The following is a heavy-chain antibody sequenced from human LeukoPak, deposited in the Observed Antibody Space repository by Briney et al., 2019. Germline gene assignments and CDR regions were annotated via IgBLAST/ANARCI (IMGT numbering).Heavy chain of an antibody. J-gene: IGHJ5*02. V-gene: IGHV1-18*01. CDR3: ARDTRATGYDFWSGYYPNWFDP. CDR1: GYTFTSYD. D-gene: IGHD3-3*01. CDR2: ISAYNGNT. Sequence: GASVKVSCKASGYTFTSYDINWVRQAPGQGLEWMGWISAYNGNTNYAQKLQDRVTMTTDTSTSTAYMELRSLRSDDTAVYYCARDTRATGYDFWSGYYPNWFDPWGQGTLVTVSS.